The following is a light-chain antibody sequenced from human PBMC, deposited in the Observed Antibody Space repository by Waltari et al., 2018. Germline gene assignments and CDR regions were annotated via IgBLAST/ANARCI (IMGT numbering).Light chain of an antibody. CDR1: RSNIEINP. CDR3: AAWDVSLDDSIV. V-gene: IGLV1-44*01. CDR2: RND. J-gene: IGLJ3*02. Sequence: QSVLTQPPSVSGTPWQRVTISCSGRRSNIEINPVNWYQHLPGTAPKLLIYRNDQRPAGVPDGVHGYKFGTAASLAISGLPSEDEADYYCAAWDVSLDDSIVFGGGTKLTVL.